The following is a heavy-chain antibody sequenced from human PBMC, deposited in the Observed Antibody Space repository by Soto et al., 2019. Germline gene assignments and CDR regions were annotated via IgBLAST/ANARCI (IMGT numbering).Heavy chain of an antibody. V-gene: IGHV1-69*02. CDR2: IIPLFGIT. CDR3: ATVFGGDCTSTTCYADFDY. D-gene: IGHD2-2*01. Sequence: QVQLVQSGAEVKKPGSSVKVSCKASGGIFNRYSVSWVRQAPGQGLEWMGRIIPLFGITNYGQKFQGRVMITADKSTNPASMEVNCLRSEDTALYYCATVFGGDCTSTTCYADFDYWGQGPLVTVTS. CDR1: GGIFNRYS. J-gene: IGHJ4*02.